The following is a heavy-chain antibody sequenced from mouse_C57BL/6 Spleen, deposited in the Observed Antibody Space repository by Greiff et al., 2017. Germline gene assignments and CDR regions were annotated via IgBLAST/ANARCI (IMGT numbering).Heavy chain of an antibody. Sequence: QVQLKQSGPGLVAPSQSLSITCTVSGFSLTSYAISWVRQPPGPGLEWLGVIWTGGGTNYNSALKSRLSISKDNSKDQVFLKMISLQTDDTARYYCARHYYGSSYDAMDYWGQGTSVTVSS. CDR1: GFSLTSYA. J-gene: IGHJ4*01. CDR2: IWTGGGT. D-gene: IGHD1-1*01. V-gene: IGHV2-9-1*01. CDR3: ARHYYGSSYDAMDY.